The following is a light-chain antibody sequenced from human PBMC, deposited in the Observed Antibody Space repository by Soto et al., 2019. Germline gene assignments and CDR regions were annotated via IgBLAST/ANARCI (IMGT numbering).Light chain of an antibody. J-gene: IGKJ2*03. Sequence: VMTQSPATLSMSPGDTATLSCRSSQNVHINLAWYQQKPGQAPTLLIYGVSARAPGVPARFSGTGSGTEFTLTIRNLHSEEFGVYSCQQYETWPRSFGQGTK. V-gene: IGKV3-15*01. CDR2: GVS. CDR3: QQYETWPRS. CDR1: QNVHIN.